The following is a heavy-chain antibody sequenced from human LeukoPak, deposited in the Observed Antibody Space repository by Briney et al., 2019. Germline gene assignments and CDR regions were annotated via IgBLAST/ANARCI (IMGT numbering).Heavy chain of an antibody. CDR2: IYYSGST. V-gene: IGHV4-31*03. D-gene: IGHD3-3*01. Sequence: SETLSLTCTVSGGSISSGGYYWSWIRQHPGKGLEWIGYIYYSGSTYYNPSLQSRVPKSVDTSKNQLSRKLSSVTAADTAVYYCARELHDFWRGYFHFDYWGQGTLVTVSS. CDR3: ARELHDFWRGYFHFDY. CDR1: GGSISSGGYY. J-gene: IGHJ4*02.